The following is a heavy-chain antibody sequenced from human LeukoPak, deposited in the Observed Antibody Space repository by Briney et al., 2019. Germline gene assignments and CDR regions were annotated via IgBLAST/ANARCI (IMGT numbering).Heavy chain of an antibody. CDR1: GYTFTSYA. CDR2: ITPILGIA. D-gene: IGHD2-15*01. V-gene: IGHV1-69*04. CDR3: ARDRAWEVVVAATGETYYYYGLDV. J-gene: IGHJ6*02. Sequence: SVKVSCKASGYTFTSYAMNWVRQAPGQGLEWMGRITPILGIANYAQKFQGRVTITADKFTSTAYMELSSLRSEDTALYYCARDRAWEVVVAATGETYYYYGLDVWGQGTTVTVSS.